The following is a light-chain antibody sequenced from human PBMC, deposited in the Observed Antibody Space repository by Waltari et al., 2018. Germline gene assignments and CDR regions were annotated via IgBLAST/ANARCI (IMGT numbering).Light chain of an antibody. CDR2: AKN. Sequence: SSELTQDPAVSVALGQTVRITCQGDSLRSNYASRYQQKPGQAPVLVTYAKNNRPSGIPDRFSGSSSGNTASLTITGAQAEDEADYYCNSRDSSANHVVFGGGTKLTVL. CDR3: NSRDSSANHVV. V-gene: IGLV3-19*01. J-gene: IGLJ2*01. CDR1: SLRSNY.